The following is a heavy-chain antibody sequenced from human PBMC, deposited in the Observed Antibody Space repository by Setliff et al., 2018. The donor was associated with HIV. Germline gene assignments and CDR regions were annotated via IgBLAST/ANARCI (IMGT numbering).Heavy chain of an antibody. CDR2: VYTTGSA. Sequence: ASETLSLTCTVSGASFIRSRYYWSWIRQPAGKGLEWIGHVYTTGSASYNPSLESRVTILEALSKNQFSLNLDSVTAADTAVYYCARTRKSYPPAYGLDVWGQGTTVTVSS. J-gene: IGHJ6*02. CDR3: ARTRKSYPPAYGLDV. CDR1: GASFIRSRYY. V-gene: IGHV4-61*09. D-gene: IGHD6-6*01.